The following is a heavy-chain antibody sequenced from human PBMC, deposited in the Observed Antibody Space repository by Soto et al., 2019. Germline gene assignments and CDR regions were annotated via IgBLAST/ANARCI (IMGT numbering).Heavy chain of an antibody. J-gene: IGHJ6*02. CDR3: ARIASAGRGWDV. V-gene: IGHV3-7*01. D-gene: IGHD6-13*01. CDR1: GFTFSSYW. Sequence: EVQLVESGGGLVQPGGSLRLSCAASGFTFSSYWMSWVRQAPVKGLEWVSNIKQDGSEKNYVDFVEGRFTISRDNAENSLYLQMNSLRAEDTAVYYCARIASAGRGWDVWGQGTTVVVSS. CDR2: IKQDGSEK.